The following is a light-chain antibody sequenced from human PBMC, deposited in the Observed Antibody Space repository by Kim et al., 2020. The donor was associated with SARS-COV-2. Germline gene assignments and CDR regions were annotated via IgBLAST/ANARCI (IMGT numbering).Light chain of an antibody. Sequence: ALGPTVRITCQGDSLRSYYASWYQQKPGQAPVLVTYGKNNRPSGIPDRFSGSSSGNTASLTITGAQAEDEADYYCNSRDSSGNHVVFGGGTQLTVL. CDR3: NSRDSSGNHVV. CDR1: SLRSYY. V-gene: IGLV3-19*01. J-gene: IGLJ2*01. CDR2: GKN.